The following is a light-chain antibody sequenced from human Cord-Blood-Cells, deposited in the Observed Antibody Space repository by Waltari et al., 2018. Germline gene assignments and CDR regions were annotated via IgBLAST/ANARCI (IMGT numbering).Light chain of an antibody. V-gene: IGLV2-23*03. CDR1: SIAVGSYNL. Sequence: QSALTQPASVSGSPGQSITIPCTGPSIAVGSYNLVSWYQQHPGKAPKLMIYEGSKRPSGVSNRFSGSKSGNTASLTISGLQAEDEADYYCCSYAGSSTFVFGGGTKLTVL. J-gene: IGLJ2*01. CDR3: CSYAGSSTFV. CDR2: EGS.